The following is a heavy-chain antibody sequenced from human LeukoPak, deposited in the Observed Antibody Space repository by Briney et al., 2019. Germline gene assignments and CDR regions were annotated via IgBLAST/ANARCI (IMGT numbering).Heavy chain of an antibody. CDR1: GYTFTDYA. V-gene: IGHV1-18*01. J-gene: IGHJ5*02. Sequence: ASVKVSCKASGYTFTDYALHWVRQAPGQSLEWMGWISAYNGNTNNAQKFQGRVTMTTDTSTSTAYMDLRSLRSDDTAVYYCARDTNWFDAWGQGTLVTVSS. CDR2: ISAYNGNT. CDR3: ARDTNWFDA.